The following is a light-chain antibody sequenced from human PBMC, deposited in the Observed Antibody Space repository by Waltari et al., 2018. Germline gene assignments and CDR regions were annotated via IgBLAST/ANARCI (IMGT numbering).Light chain of an antibody. V-gene: IGLV2-14*01. CDR2: ELN. CDR1: NAVLGGYTI. Sequence: QSALTQPASVSRPPGQSITISSPGGNAVLGGYTIISWYQQHPGEAPKLMIYELNKRPSGVSNRFAASKSGKTASLTISGLQAEDEANYYCSSYTTRSTLVFGGGTKVTVL. J-gene: IGLJ2*01. CDR3: SSYTTRSTLV.